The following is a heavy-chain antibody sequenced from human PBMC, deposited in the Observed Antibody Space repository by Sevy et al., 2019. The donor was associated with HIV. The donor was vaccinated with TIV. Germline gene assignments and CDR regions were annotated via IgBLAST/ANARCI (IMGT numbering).Heavy chain of an antibody. Sequence: ASVKVSCKASGYTFTRYGISWVRQAPGQGLEWMGWISAYNGNTNYAQKLQGRVTMTTDTSTSTAYMELRSLRSDDTAVYYCAREVYDILTGYAQDYYYSMDVWGQGTTVTVSS. D-gene: IGHD3-9*01. V-gene: IGHV1-18*01. J-gene: IGHJ6*02. CDR2: ISAYNGNT. CDR3: AREVYDILTGYAQDYYYSMDV. CDR1: GYTFTRYG.